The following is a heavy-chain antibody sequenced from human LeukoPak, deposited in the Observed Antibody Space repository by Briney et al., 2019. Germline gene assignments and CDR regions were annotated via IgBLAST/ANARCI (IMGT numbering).Heavy chain of an antibody. D-gene: IGHD4-17*01. J-gene: IGHJ6*03. Sequence: GASVKVSCKASGYIFTTYGITWVRQAPGQGLEWMGGMLPIFGTTKNAQKFQDRVTITTDESMSTVYMELSSLRSEDTATYYCASANGNPGYDYGDYGPDNYYYYYFDVWGKGTMVTVSS. CDR2: MLPIFGTT. V-gene: IGHV1-69*05. CDR3: ASANGNPGYDYGDYGPDNYYYYYFDV. CDR1: GYIFTTYG.